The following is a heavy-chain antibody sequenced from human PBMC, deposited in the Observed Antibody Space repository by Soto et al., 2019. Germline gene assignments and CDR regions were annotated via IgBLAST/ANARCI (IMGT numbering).Heavy chain of an antibody. Sequence: PGGSLRLSCTASGFTFSSYGMHWVRQAPGKGLEWVAVISYDGSNKYYADSVKGRFTISRDNARKSVYLQMNSLRVEDTAIYYCARGNTSIQGDLSHYNGLDVWGQGTTVTVSS. CDR1: GFTFSSYG. J-gene: IGHJ6*02. CDR2: ISYDGSNK. V-gene: IGHV3-30*03. D-gene: IGHD3-10*01. CDR3: ARGNTSIQGDLSHYNGLDV.